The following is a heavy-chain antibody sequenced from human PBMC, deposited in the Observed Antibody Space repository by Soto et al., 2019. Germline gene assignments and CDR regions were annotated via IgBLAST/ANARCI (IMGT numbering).Heavy chain of an antibody. J-gene: IGHJ3*02. CDR3: AREETGNDALDI. D-gene: IGHD1-1*01. V-gene: IGHV4-31*11. CDR2: FYHSGST. CDR1: GGSLRSATYY. Sequence: SETLSLTCAVSGGSLRSATYYWSWIRQHPGKGLEWIGYFYHSGSTYYKPSLRSRVTISLDTSKNQFSLNLRSVTDADTAIYYCAREETGNDALDIWGQGTLVTVSS.